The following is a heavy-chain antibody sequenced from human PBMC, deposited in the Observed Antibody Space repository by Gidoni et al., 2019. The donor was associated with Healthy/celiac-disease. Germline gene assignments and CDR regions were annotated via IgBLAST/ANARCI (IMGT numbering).Heavy chain of an antibody. CDR3: ARGAVAGKIYFDY. D-gene: IGHD6-19*01. J-gene: IGHJ4*02. CDR2: INHSGST. Sequence: QVQLQQWGAGLLKPSATLSLTCAVHGWSFSGYYWCWIPQPQGKGLEWIGEINHSGSTNYNPSLKSRVTISVDTSKNQFSLKLSSVTAADTAVYYCARGAVAGKIYFDYWGQGTLVTVSS. CDR1: GWSFSGYY. V-gene: IGHV4-34*01.